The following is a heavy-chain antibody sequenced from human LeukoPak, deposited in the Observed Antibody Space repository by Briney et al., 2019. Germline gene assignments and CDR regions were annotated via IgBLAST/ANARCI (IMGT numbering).Heavy chain of an antibody. CDR3: AKDSRLLRGVVTTAFDS. Sequence: PGGSLRLSCAASGFTFSSSWMHWVRQAPGKGLVWVSRINSDGSSTYYADSVKGRFTISRDNSKNILFLQMSSLRVEDTAIYYCAKDSRLLRGVVTTAFDSWGQGTLVTVSS. J-gene: IGHJ4*02. V-gene: IGHV3-74*01. D-gene: IGHD3-3*01. CDR1: GFTFSSSW. CDR2: INSDGSST.